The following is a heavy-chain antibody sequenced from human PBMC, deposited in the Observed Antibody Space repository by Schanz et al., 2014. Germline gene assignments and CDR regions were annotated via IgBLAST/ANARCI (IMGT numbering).Heavy chain of an antibody. CDR2: ISVYNHNK. V-gene: IGHV1-18*01. CDR1: GYTFTSYG. CDR3: ARDHRCFDRDDLYDFDS. Sequence: QVQLVQSGAEVKKPGASVKVSCKASGYTFTSYGIRWVRQAPGQGLEWMGWISVYNHNKEYDQKFQGRVTMTTDTSTSTAYMAMTDLRSDDTAVYYCARDHRCFDRDDLYDFDSWGQGTLVTVSS. J-gene: IGHJ4*02. D-gene: IGHD1-1*01.